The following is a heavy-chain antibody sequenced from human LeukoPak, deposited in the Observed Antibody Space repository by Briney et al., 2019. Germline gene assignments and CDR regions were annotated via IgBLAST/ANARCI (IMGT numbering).Heavy chain of an antibody. Sequence: GGSLRLSCAASGLTFSDYSMTWVRQAPGKGLFWVSGISAGGGSTYYADSVKGRFTISRDNSRNTLYLQLNSLRAEDTAVYYCAKDAAGPEYWGQGTLVTVSS. CDR1: GLTFSDYS. J-gene: IGHJ4*02. CDR3: AKDAAGPEY. CDR2: ISAGGGST. D-gene: IGHD6-13*01. V-gene: IGHV3-23*01.